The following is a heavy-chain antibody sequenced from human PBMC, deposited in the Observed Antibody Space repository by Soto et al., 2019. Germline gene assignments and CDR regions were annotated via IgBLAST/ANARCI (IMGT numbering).Heavy chain of an antibody. Sequence: PSETLSLTCAVYCGSFSGYYWSWIRQPPGKGLEWIGEINHSGSTNYNPSLKSRVTISVDTSKNQFSLKLSSVTAADTAVYYCARSRVLTGTTRPYYYYYYMDVWGKGTTVTVSS. CDR3: ARSRVLTGTTRPYYYYYYMDV. CDR2: INHSGST. CDR1: CGSFSGYY. V-gene: IGHV4-34*01. J-gene: IGHJ6*03. D-gene: IGHD1-7*01.